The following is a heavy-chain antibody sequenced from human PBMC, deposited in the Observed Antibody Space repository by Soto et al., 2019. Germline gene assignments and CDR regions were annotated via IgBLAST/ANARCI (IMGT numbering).Heavy chain of an antibody. CDR3: ARTLVGATPADY. D-gene: IGHD1-26*01. CDR2: INAGNGNT. CDR1: GYTFTSYA. V-gene: IGHV1-3*01. J-gene: IGHJ4*02. Sequence: GASVKVSCKASGYTFTSYAMHWVRQAPGQRLEWMGWINAGNGNTKYSQKFQGRVTITRDTSTSTAYMELSSLRSEDTAVYYCARTLVGATPADYWGQGTLVTVSS.